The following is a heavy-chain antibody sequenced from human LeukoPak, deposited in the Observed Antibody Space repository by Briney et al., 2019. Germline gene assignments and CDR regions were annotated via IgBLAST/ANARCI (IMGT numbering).Heavy chain of an antibody. V-gene: IGHV4-59*11. CDR2: IYYSGST. CDR1: GFTFSDHY. Sequence: PGGSLRLSCAASGFTFSDHYMDWVRQAPGKGLEWIGYIYYSGSTNYNPSLKSRVTISVDTSKNQFSLKLTSVTAADTAAYYCARVEEGYGSGRRENYYYYYMDVWGKGTTVTISS. J-gene: IGHJ6*03. D-gene: IGHD3-10*01. CDR3: ARVEEGYGSGRRENYYYYYMDV.